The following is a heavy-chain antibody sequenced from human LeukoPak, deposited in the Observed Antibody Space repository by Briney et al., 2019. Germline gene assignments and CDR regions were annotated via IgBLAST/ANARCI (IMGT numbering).Heavy chain of an antibody. CDR2: IYYSGST. CDR1: GGSISSYY. CDR3: ARARRGGETTVDY. Sequence: SETLSLTCTVSGGSISSYYWSWIRQPPGKGLEWIGYIYYSGSTNYNPSLKSRVTISVDTSKNQFSLKLSSVTAADTAVYYCARARRGGETTVDYWGQGTLVTVSS. V-gene: IGHV4-59*01. J-gene: IGHJ4*02. D-gene: IGHD3-16*01.